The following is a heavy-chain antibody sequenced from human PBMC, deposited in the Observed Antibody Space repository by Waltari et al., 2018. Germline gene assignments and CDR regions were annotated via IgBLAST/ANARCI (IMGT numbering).Heavy chain of an antibody. CDR2: IKEDGSEK. V-gene: IGHV3-7*01. D-gene: IGHD4-4*01. J-gene: IGHJ6*02. CDR1: GFTFGSYW. Sequence: EVQLVESGGNLAQPGGSLRPSCAASGFTFGSYWMSWVRQAPGKGLEWVANIKEDGSEKYYVDSVKGRFTMSRDNAKNSLYLQMNSLRAEDTAVYYCARDIWVTVNNYYGMDVWGQGTTVTVSS. CDR3: ARDIWVTVNNYYGMDV.